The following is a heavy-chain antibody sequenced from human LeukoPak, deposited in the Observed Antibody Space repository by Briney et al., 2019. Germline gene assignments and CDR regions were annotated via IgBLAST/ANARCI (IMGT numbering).Heavy chain of an antibody. CDR3: AKVVVSTHNWFDP. CDR2: INWNGGST. J-gene: IGHJ5*02. CDR1: GFTFDDFG. Sequence: GGSLRLSCAASGFTFDDFGMSWVRQAPGKGLEWVSGINWNGGSTGYADSVKGRFTISRDNAKNSLYLQVNSLRAEDTALYYCAKVVVSTHNWFDPWGQGTLVTVSS. D-gene: IGHD3-22*01. V-gene: IGHV3-20*04.